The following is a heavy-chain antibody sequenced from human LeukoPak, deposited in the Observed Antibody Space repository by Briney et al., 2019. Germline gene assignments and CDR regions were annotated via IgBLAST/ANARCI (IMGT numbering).Heavy chain of an antibody. V-gene: IGHV3-33*06. D-gene: IGHD4-11*01. CDR3: AKDAERGFDYSNSLDK. CDR2: IWNDGSSQ. Sequence: GRSLRPSCAASKFTFRHYGMHWVRQALGKGLEWVAVIWNDGSSQYYADSVKGRFTISRDNSQNTLFLQMNNLRPEDTAVYYCAKDAERGFDYSNSLDKWGQGTLVTVSS. CDR1: KFTFRHYG. J-gene: IGHJ4*02.